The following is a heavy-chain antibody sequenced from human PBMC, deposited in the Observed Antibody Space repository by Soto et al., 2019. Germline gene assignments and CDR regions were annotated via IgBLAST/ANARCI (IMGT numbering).Heavy chain of an antibody. V-gene: IGHV3-73*01. CDR1: GFTFSGSS. CDR2: IRSKANSYAT. CDR3: TRDSQYYFDY. Sequence: GGSLRLSCAASGFTFSGSSMHWVRQASGRGLEWVGRIRSKANSYATAYAASVKGRFTISRDDSKDTAYLQMNSLKTEDTAVYYCTRDSQYYFDYWGQGTLVTVSS. J-gene: IGHJ4*02.